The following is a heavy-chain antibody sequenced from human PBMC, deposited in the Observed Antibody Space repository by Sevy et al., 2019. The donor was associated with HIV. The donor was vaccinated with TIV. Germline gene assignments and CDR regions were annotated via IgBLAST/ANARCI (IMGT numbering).Heavy chain of an antibody. D-gene: IGHD3-3*01. J-gene: IGHJ6*02. CDR3: ARGGYDFWSGYYTEYYGMDV. Sequence: ASVKVSCKASGYTFTSYDINWVRQATGQGLEWMGWMNPNSGNTGYAQKFQGRVTMTRNTSISTAYMELGSLRSEDTAVYYCARGGYDFWSGYYTEYYGMDVWGQGTTVTVSS. V-gene: IGHV1-8*01. CDR2: MNPNSGNT. CDR1: GYTFTSYD.